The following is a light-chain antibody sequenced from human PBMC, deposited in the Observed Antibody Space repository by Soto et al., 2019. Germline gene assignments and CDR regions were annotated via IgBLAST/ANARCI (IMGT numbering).Light chain of an antibody. J-gene: IGLJ2*01. V-gene: IGLV2-23*01. Sequence: QSVLTQPASVSGSPGQSITITCTGISSDVGSYNLVSWYQQHPGKAPNLRIYEGSKRPSGVSYRFSGSKSGNTASLTISGLQPEDEADYYCCSYAGSVLFGGGTKLTVL. CDR3: CSYAGSVL. CDR1: SSDVGSYNL. CDR2: EGS.